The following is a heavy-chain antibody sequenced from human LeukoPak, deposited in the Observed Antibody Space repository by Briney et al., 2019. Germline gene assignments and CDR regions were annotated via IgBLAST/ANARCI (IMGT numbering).Heavy chain of an antibody. CDR2: INAGNGNT. Sequence: ASVKVFCKASGYTFSNYAMHWVRQAPGQRLEWMGWINAGNGNTKYSQKFQGRVTITRDTSASTAYIELSSLRSEDTAVYYCARALWNSGYPFDYWGQGTLVTVSS. CDR3: ARALWNSGYPFDY. J-gene: IGHJ4*02. CDR1: GYTFSNYA. V-gene: IGHV1-3*01. D-gene: IGHD5-12*01.